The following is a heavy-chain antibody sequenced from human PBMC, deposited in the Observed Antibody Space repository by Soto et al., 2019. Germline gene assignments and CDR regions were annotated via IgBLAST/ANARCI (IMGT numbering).Heavy chain of an antibody. J-gene: IGHJ5*02. D-gene: IGHD3-22*01. V-gene: IGHV4-30-2*01. CDR1: GGSISSGGYS. Sequence: SETLSLTCAVSGGSISSGGYSWSWIRQPPGKGLEWIGYIYHSGNTYYNTSLKSRVSISVDRSKNQFSLELSSVTAADTAVYYCASIYDSSGYYYGNNWFDPWGQGTLVTVS. CDR3: ASIYDSSGYYYGNNWFDP. CDR2: IYHSGNT.